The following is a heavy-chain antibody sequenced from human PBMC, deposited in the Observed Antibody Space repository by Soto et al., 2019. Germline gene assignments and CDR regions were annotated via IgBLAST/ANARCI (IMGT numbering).Heavy chain of an antibody. Sequence: VESGGDVVQHGRSLRLSCAASGFGIGSFGMHWVRQAPGQGLEWLAFISRDGLNTFYADSVRGRFTLSRDYSKSTMYLQMSALRDEDTALYYSARGNLSFDFDSWGRGTLVTVSS. CDR2: ISRDGLNT. CDR1: GFGIGSFG. J-gene: IGHJ4*02. CDR3: ARGNLSFDFDS. V-gene: IGHV3-30*03. D-gene: IGHD2-15*01.